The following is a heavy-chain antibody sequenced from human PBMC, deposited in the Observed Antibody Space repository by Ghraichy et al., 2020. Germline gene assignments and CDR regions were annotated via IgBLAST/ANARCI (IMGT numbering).Heavy chain of an antibody. Sequence: LSLTCAASGFTFSNARMSWVRQAPGKGLEWVGRIKSKTDAGTTDYAAPVKGRFTISRDDSKTTLYLQMDSLKTDDTAVYYCTTVTGTGTFDYWGQGTLVTVSS. CDR1: GFTFSNAR. J-gene: IGHJ4*02. V-gene: IGHV3-15*01. CDR3: TTVTGTGTFDY. CDR2: IKSKTDAGTT. D-gene: IGHD2-8*02.